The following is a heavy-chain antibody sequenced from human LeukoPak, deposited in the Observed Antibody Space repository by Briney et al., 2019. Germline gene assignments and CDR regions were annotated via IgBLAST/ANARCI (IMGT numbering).Heavy chain of an antibody. D-gene: IGHD5-18*01. Sequence: PGGSLRLSCGASGFTFSSYDMHWVRRAPGKGLEWVAGIRYDGRHTYHADSVKGRFTISRDNSKNTLYLQMNSLRVEDTAVYYCAKDTPRGYNYGYFDYWGQETLLTVSS. J-gene: IGHJ4*02. CDR2: IRYDGRHT. CDR1: GFTFSSYD. CDR3: AKDTPRGYNYGYFDY. V-gene: IGHV3-33*03.